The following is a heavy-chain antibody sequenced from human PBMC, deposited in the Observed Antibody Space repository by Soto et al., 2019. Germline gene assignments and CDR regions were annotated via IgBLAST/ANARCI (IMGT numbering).Heavy chain of an antibody. Sequence: QVQLVQSGAEVKKPGASVRVSCKASGYTFTSYDIYWVRQATGQGLEWMGWMNPFSGNAVYTQKFQGRVTMSTDTSTSTASMELRRLRSDDSAVYYCARGSYCSGGTCTTWFDPWGQGTLVTVSS. CDR1: GYTFTSYD. CDR3: ARGSYCSGGTCTTWFDP. J-gene: IGHJ5*02. CDR2: MNPFSGNA. V-gene: IGHV1-8*01. D-gene: IGHD2-15*01.